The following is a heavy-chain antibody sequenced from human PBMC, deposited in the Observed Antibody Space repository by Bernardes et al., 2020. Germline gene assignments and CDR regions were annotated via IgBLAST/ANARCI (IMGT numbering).Heavy chain of an antibody. CDR2: FYNRGST. V-gene: IGHV4-59*01. D-gene: IGHD2-15*01. CDR3: ARDKVRNRISYGMDV. CDR1: GFSISSYY. J-gene: IGHJ6*02. Sequence: SETLSLTCTVSGFSISSYYWGWIRQPPGKGLEWIGYFYNRGSTNYNPSLKSRITISVDTSKNQFSLKLSSVTAADTAVYYCARDKVRNRISYGMDVWGQGTTVTV.